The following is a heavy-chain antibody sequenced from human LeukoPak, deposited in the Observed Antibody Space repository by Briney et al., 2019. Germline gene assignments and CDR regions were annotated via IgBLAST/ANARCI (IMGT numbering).Heavy chain of an antibody. CDR2: ISGNGGYT. D-gene: IGHD2-15*01. Sequence: PGGSLRLSCAASGFTFSSYAMSWVRQAPGKGLEWVSSISGNGGYTYHADSVKGRFTISRDNSKNTLYMQMNSPRAEDTAVYYCAKGNNGCYDSWGQGTLVTVSS. J-gene: IGHJ4*02. CDR1: GFTFSSYA. V-gene: IGHV3-23*01. CDR3: AKGNNGCYDS.